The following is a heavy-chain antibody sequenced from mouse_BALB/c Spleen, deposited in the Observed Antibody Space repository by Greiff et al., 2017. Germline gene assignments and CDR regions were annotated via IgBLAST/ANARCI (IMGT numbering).Heavy chain of an antibody. J-gene: IGHJ3*01. CDR3: ARSYGNWFAY. CDR2: IYPGNVNT. V-gene: IGHV1S56*01. CDR1: GYTFTSYY. Sequence: QVQLQQSGPELVKPGASVRISCKASGYTFTSYYIHWVKQRPGQGLEWIGWIYPGNVNTKYNEKFKGKATLTADKSSSTVYMQLSSLTSEDSAVYFCARSYGNWFAYWGQGTLVTVSA. D-gene: IGHD2-1*01.